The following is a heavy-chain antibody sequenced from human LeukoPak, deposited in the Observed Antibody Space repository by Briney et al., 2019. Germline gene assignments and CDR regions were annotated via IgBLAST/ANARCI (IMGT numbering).Heavy chain of an antibody. J-gene: IGHJ5*02. CDR1: GGSISSGGYY. CDR3: ARDGNWFDP. CDR2: IYYSGST. V-gene: IGHV4-61*08. Sequence: SETLSLTCAVSGGSISSGGYYWSWIRQPPGKGLEWIGYIYYSGSTNYNPSLKSRVTISVDTSKNQFSLKLSSVTAADTAVYYCARDGNWFDPWGQGTLVTVSS.